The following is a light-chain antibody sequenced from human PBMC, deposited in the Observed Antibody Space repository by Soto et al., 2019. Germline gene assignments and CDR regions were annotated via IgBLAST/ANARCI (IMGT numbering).Light chain of an antibody. J-gene: IGKJ1*01. CDR3: QQYASSYPWT. Sequence: VLPRYQDTLSVSPGERSTLSYIARHTVDNNLAWYQQKPGQAPRLLIYEASRRAPRIPDRFSVRGSGTDFTRTIRRLEPEDLAVDFCQQYASSYPWTFGPGTKVDIK. CDR1: HTVDNN. CDR2: EAS. V-gene: IGKV3-20*01.